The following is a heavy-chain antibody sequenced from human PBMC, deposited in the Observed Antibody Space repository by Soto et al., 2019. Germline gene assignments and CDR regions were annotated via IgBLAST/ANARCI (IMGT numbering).Heavy chain of an antibody. J-gene: IGHJ5*02. Sequence: SVKVSCKASGFTFSSYAVQWVRQARGQRLEGIGKIVVGSGNTDYDQKFQERVTITRDMSTSTAYMELSSLSSEDTAFYYCAAFDPGPMGFDPWGQGTLVTVSS. D-gene: IGHD3-9*01. CDR3: AAFDPGPMGFDP. V-gene: IGHV1-58*01. CDR1: GFTFSSYA. CDR2: IVVGSGNT.